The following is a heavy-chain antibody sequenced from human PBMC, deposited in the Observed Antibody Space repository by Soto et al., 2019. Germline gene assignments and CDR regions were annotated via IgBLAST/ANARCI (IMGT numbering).Heavy chain of an antibody. CDR2: ISGSGGST. CDR3: AKGASGYYYYGMDV. Sequence: EVQLLESGGGLVQPGGSLRLSCAASGFTFSSYAMSWVRQAPGKGLEWVSAISGSGGSTYYADSVKGRFTISSDNSKNTLHLQMNSLRAEDTAVYYCAKGASGYYYYGMDVWGQGTTVTVSS. V-gene: IGHV3-23*01. CDR1: GFTFSSYA. D-gene: IGHD3-10*01. J-gene: IGHJ6*02.